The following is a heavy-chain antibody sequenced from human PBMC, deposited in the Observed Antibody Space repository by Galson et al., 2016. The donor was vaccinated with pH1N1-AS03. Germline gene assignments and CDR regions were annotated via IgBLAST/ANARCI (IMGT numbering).Heavy chain of an antibody. CDR3: ARDYRAYDYSDY. V-gene: IGHV3-21*04. CDR2: ITSDSSHI. J-gene: IGHJ4*02. CDR1: GFTFSTYS. Sequence: SLRLSCAASGFTFSTYSMNWVRQAPGKGLEWVSFITSDSSHIYYADSLKGRFTISRDNAKNSLYLQMNSLRAEDTAVYFCARDYRAYDYSDYWGRGTLVTVSS. D-gene: IGHD3-16*02.